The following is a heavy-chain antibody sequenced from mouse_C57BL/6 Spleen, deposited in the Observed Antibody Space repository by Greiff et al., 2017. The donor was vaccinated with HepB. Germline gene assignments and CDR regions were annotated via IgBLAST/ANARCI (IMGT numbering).Heavy chain of an antibody. CDR2: IDPETGGT. CDR1: GYTFTDYE. V-gene: IGHV1-15*01. J-gene: IGHJ3*01. CDR3: TAERYYYGSSLFAY. Sequence: QVQLQQSGAELVRPGASVTLSCKASGYTFTDYEMHWVKQTPVHGLEWIGAIDPETGGTAYNQKFKGKAILTADKSSSTAYMELRSLTSEDSAVYYCTAERYYYGSSLFAYWGQGTLVTVSA. D-gene: IGHD1-1*01.